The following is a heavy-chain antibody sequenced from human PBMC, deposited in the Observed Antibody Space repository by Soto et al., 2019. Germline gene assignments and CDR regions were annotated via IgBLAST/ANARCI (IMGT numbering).Heavy chain of an antibody. V-gene: IGHV1-18*01. CDR2: VSAYDGAT. D-gene: IGHD3-10*01. Sequence: ASVKVSGKASGYVFTGWGISWVGQVPGQGLEWVGWVSAYDGATRSSEKLQGRISVTRDKSTSTVYMDLMNLRSDDAAVYYCARDRAGLLEFWGQGTLVTVSS. CDR1: GYVFTGWG. CDR3: ARDRAGLLEF. J-gene: IGHJ4*02.